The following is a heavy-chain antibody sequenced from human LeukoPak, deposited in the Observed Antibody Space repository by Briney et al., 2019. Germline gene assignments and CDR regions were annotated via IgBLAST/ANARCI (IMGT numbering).Heavy chain of an antibody. J-gene: IGHJ3*02. D-gene: IGHD2-2*01. Sequence: PSETLSLTCTVSGGSFNGYYWNWIRQPAGKGLEWIGRIYTSGSTNYNPSLKSGVTMSVDTSQNQVSLKLGFVTAADTAVYYCARSQYQLLFDDAFDIWGRGTMVTVSS. CDR2: IYTSGST. CDR3: ARSQYQLLFDDAFDI. V-gene: IGHV4-4*07. CDR1: GGSFNGYY.